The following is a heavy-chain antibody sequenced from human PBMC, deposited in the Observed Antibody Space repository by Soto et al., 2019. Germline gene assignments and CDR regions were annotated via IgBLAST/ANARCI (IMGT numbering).Heavy chain of an antibody. Sequence: QITLKESGPTLVKPTQTLTLTCTFSGFSLSTSGVGVGWIRQPPGKALEWLALIYWDDDKRYSPSLKSRLTIPKDTTKTQVVLTMTNMDPVDTATYYCAHRFDYGAFDIWGQGTMVTVSS. CDR1: GFSLSTSGVG. V-gene: IGHV2-5*02. CDR2: IYWDDDK. D-gene: IGHD4-17*01. J-gene: IGHJ3*02. CDR3: AHRFDYGAFDI.